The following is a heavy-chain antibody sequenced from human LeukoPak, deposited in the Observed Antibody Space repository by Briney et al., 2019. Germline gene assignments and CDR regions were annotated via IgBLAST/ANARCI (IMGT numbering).Heavy chain of an antibody. Sequence: PGGSLRLSCAASGFTFSSYSMNWVRQAPGKGLEWVSYISSSSSTICYADSVKGRFTISRDNAKNSLCLQMNSLRAEDTALYYCAKGVVWFREGAFDIWGQGTMVTVSS. D-gene: IGHD3-10*01. CDR2: ISSSSSTI. J-gene: IGHJ3*02. V-gene: IGHV3-48*01. CDR1: GFTFSSYS. CDR3: AKGVVWFREGAFDI.